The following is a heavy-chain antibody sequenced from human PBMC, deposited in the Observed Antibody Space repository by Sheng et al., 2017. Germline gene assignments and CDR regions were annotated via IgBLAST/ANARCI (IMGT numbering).Heavy chain of an antibody. J-gene: IGHJ4*02. CDR3: AREGVVINDY. D-gene: IGHD3-22*01. V-gene: IGHV3-30*04. CDR2: ISPDGTNK. Sequence: QVQLVESGGGVVQPGRSLRLSCAASGFTLSSHTMHWVRQAPGKGLEWVAAISPDGTNKYYADSVKGRFTISRDNSKNTLSVQMNSLRAEDTAVYYCAREGVVINDYWGQGTLVTVSS. CDR1: GFTLSSHT.